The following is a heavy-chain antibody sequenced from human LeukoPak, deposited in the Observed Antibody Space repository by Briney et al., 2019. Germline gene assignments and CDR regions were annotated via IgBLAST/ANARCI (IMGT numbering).Heavy chain of an antibody. CDR3: ARDLRYDSSGWAFDY. D-gene: IGHD3-22*01. CDR2: IYTSGST. Sequence: PSETLSLTCTVSGGSISSYYWSWIRQPAGKGLEWIGRIYTSGSTNYNPSLKSRVTMSVDTSKNQFSLKLSSVTAADTAVYYCARDLRYDSSGWAFDYWGQGTLVTVSS. V-gene: IGHV4-4*07. J-gene: IGHJ4*02. CDR1: GGSISSYY.